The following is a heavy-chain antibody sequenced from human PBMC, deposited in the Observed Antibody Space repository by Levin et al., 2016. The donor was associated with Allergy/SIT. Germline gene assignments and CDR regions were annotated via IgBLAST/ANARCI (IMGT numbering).Heavy chain of an antibody. CDR3: ARPRYSSSWLDY. CDR1: GRSFSGYY. Sequence: SETLSLTCGFYGRSFSGYYWTWIRQSPGKGLEWIGEINHSGTTNYNPSLKSRVTISVDTSKNQFSLNLTSVTAADTAVYYCARPRYSSSWLDYWGQGTLVTVS. J-gene: IGHJ4*02. CDR2: INHSGTT. V-gene: IGHV4-34*01. D-gene: IGHD6-13*01.